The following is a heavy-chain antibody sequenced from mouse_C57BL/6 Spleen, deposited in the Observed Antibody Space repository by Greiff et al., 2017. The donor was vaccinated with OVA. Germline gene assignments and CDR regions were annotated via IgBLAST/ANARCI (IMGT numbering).Heavy chain of an antibody. D-gene: IGHD3-3*01. CDR2: INTSNGGT. CDR1: GYTFTSYW. CDR3: ASSRGTGYFDV. Sequence: QVQLQQPGTELVKPGASVKLSCKASGYTFTSYWMHWVKQRPGQGLEWIGNINTSNGGTNYKEKFKSKATLTVDKSSSIAYMQLSSLTSEDSAVYYCASSRGTGYFDVWGTGTTVTVSS. J-gene: IGHJ1*03. V-gene: IGHV1-53*01.